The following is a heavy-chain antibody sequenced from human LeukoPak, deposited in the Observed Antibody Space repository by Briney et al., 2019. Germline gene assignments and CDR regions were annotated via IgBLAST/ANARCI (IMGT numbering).Heavy chain of an antibody. D-gene: IGHD1-26*01. J-gene: IGHJ6*03. Sequence: GALVKVSCKASGGTFSSYAISWVRQAPGQGLEWMGGIIPIFGTANYAQKFQGRVTITADKSTSTAYMELSSLRSEDTAVYYCARDWVGANARDQYYYYYMDVWGKGTTVTVSS. CDR1: GGTFSSYA. CDR2: IIPIFGTA. V-gene: IGHV1-69*06. CDR3: ARDWVGANARDQYYYYYMDV.